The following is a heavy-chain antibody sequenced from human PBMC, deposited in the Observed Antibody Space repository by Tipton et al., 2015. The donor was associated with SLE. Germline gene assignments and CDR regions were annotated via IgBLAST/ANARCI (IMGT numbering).Heavy chain of an antibody. CDR2: ISSSSSYI. Sequence: QLVQSGGGLVKPGGSLRLSCAASGFTFSSYSMNWVRQAPGKGLEWVSSISSSSSYIYYADSVKGRFTISRDNAKNSLYLQMNSLRAEDTAVYYCARDLRYCGGDCRPDYWGQGTLVTVSS. D-gene: IGHD2-21*02. V-gene: IGHV3-21*01. J-gene: IGHJ4*02. CDR1: GFTFSSYS. CDR3: ARDLRYCGGDCRPDY.